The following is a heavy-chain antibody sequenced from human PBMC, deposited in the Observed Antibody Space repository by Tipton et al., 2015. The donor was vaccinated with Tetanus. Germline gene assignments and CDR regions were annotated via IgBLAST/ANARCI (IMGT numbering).Heavy chain of an antibody. Sequence: TLSLTCTVFGGSVSSGSYYWAWIRQPPGKGLEYIGYILYGASTHYNPSLKSRVTVSADPSQNQFSLKLSSVTAADTAVYYCARIHDFLSGHFDFWGQGVQVTVSS. CDR1: GGSVSSGSYY. CDR2: ILYGAST. CDR3: ARIHDFLSGHFDF. V-gene: IGHV4-61*01. J-gene: IGHJ4*02. D-gene: IGHD3-3*01.